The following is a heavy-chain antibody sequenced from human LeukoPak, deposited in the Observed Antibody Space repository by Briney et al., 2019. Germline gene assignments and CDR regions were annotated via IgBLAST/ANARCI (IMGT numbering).Heavy chain of an antibody. Sequence: GGSLRLSCAASGFTFSNAWMNWVRQAPGKGLEWVGRIKSKTDGGTTDYAAPVKGRFTISRDDLKNTLYLQMNSLKTEDTAVYYCTTARRVATIIGAFDIWGQGTMVTVSS. J-gene: IGHJ3*02. D-gene: IGHD5-24*01. CDR1: GFTFSNAW. CDR2: IKSKTDGGTT. CDR3: TTARRVATIIGAFDI. V-gene: IGHV3-15*07.